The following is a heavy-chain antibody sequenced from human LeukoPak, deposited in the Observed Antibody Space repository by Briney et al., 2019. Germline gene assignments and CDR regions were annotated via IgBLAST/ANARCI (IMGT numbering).Heavy chain of an antibody. J-gene: IGHJ5*02. CDR2: IRYDGSNK. V-gene: IGHV3-30*02. D-gene: IGHD3-16*02. CDR3: AKFLGVGLRLGELSS. CDR1: GFTFSSYG. Sequence: HPGGSLRLSCAASGFTFSSYGMHWVRQAPGKGLEWVAFIRYDGSNKYYADSVKGRFTISRDNSKNTLYLQMNSLRAEDTAVYYCAKFLGVGLRLGELSSWGQGTLVTVSS.